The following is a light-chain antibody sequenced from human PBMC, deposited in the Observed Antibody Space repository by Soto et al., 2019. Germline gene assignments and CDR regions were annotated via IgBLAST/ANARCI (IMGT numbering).Light chain of an antibody. CDR2: KAS. J-gene: IGKJ1*01. CDR3: QQYNSNSYT. V-gene: IGKV1-5*03. CDR1: QSISSW. Sequence: DIQMTQSPSTLSASVGDRVTITCRASQSISSWLAWYQQKPGKAPKLLLYKASSLESGVPSRFSGSGSGTEFTLTISSLQPDDFATYYCQQYNSNSYTFGQGTKVEIK.